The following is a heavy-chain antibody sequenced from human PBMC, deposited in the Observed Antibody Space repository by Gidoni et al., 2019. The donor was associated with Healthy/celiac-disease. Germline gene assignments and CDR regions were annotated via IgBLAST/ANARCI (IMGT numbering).Heavy chain of an antibody. CDR2: IYYSGST. V-gene: IGHV4-31*03. J-gene: IGHJ4*02. Sequence: QVQLQESGPGLVKPSQTLSLTCTVSGGSISSGGYYWSWIRKHPGKGLECIVYIYYSGSTYYNPSLKSRVTISVDTSKNQFSLKLSSVTAADTAVYYCARDGPDIVGVYWGQGTLVTVSS. CDR1: GGSISSGGYY. CDR3: ARDGPDIVGVY. D-gene: IGHD2-2*01.